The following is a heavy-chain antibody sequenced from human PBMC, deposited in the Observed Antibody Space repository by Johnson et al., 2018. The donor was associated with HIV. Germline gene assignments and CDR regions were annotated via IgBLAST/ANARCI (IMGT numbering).Heavy chain of an antibody. V-gene: IGHV3-9*01. CDR3: ARERGYFGNPAFDI. Sequence: VLLVESGGGVVRPGGSLRLSCAASGFTFDDYGMHWVRQVPWKGLEWVSGISWNSGSIGSADSVKGRFTISRDSAKNSLYLQMNSLRAEDTALYYCARERGYFGNPAFDIWGQGTMVTVSS. J-gene: IGHJ3*02. CDR2: ISWNSGSI. D-gene: IGHD4-23*01. CDR1: GFTFDDYG.